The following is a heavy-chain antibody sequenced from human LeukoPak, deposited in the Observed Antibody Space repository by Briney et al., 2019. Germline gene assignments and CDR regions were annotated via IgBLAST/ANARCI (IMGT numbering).Heavy chain of an antibody. CDR1: GYTLTGYY. V-gene: IGHV1-69*13. CDR3: ARGPYYDASSYCLD. D-gene: IGHD3-22*01. Sequence: PGASVKVSCKASGYTLTGYYMHWVRQAPGQGFEWVGRIIPVFGTVDYAQKFQGRVTITADESTSTVYMEVTNLRSDDTAVYFCARGPYYDASSYCLDWGQGTLLTVSS. J-gene: IGHJ4*02. CDR2: IIPVFGTV.